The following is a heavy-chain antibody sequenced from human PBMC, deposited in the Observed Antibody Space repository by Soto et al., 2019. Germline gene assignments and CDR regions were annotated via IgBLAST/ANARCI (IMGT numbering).Heavy chain of an antibody. CDR1: GYTFTGYY. CDR3: ARGPDDILTRYGMDV. D-gene: IGHD3-9*01. CDR2: INPNSGGT. J-gene: IGHJ6*02. Sequence: GASVKVSCKASGYTFTGYYMHWVRQAPGQGLEWMGWINPNSGGTNYAQKFQGWVTMTRDTSISTAYMELSRPRSDDTAVYYCARGPDDILTRYGMDVWGQGTTVTVSS. V-gene: IGHV1-2*04.